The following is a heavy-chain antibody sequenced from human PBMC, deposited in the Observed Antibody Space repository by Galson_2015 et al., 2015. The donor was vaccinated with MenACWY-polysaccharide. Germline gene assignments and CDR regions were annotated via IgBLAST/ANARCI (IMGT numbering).Heavy chain of an antibody. D-gene: IGHD6-13*01. V-gene: IGHV3-23*01. Sequence: SLRLSCAASGFSFSAYGMSWVRQAPGRGLEWVSGSGRGGSLYYADSVKARFTVSRDKSKNTLYLQMNNLRAEDTAVYYCAKVGPRSSWTMGLDYWGQATLVTVSS. CDR3: AKVGPRSSWTMGLDY. CDR1: GFSFSAYG. CDR2: SGRGGSL. J-gene: IGHJ4*02.